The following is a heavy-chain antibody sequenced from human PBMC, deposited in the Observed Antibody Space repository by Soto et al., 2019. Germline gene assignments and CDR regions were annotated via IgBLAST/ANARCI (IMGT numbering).Heavy chain of an antibody. Sequence: EVQLVESGGALVQPGGSLRLSCVACGFSFSDYWMRWVSQAPGKGLVWVSRVKTDGSIITYADSVKGRFTISRDNAKNPLYLQMNTLRAEDTAVYYCARVRQGACYFDLWGRGTLVTVSS. D-gene: IGHD1-26*01. CDR3: ARVRQGACYFDL. J-gene: IGHJ2*01. V-gene: IGHV3-74*01. CDR1: GFSFSDYW. CDR2: VKTDGSII.